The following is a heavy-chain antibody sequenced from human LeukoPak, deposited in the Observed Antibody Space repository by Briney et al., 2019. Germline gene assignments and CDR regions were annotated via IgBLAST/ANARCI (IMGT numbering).Heavy chain of an antibody. D-gene: IGHD5-12*01. CDR1: GGSSSGYY. V-gene: IGHV4-59*13. Sequence: PSETLSLTCTVSGGSSSGYYWSWIRQPPGKGLEWIGYIYYRGSTNYNPSLKSRVTISVDTSKNQFSLKLSSVTAADTAVYYCARWTRLRSEGEGPFDYWGQGTLVTVSS. CDR2: IYYRGST. J-gene: IGHJ4*02. CDR3: ARWTRLRSEGEGPFDY.